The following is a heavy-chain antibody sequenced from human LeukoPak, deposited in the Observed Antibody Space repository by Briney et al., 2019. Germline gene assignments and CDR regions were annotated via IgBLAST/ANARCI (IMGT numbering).Heavy chain of an antibody. Sequence: SETLSLSCTVSGGSISTYYWSWIRQPPGKGLEWIGYIYYSGSTNYNPSLKSRVTISLDTSKNQFSLKLNSVTAADTAVYYCARLVRYYDSSGYYYFDYWGQGTLVTVSS. J-gene: IGHJ4*02. CDR3: ARLVRYYDSSGYYYFDY. V-gene: IGHV4-59*08. CDR1: GGSISTYY. D-gene: IGHD3-22*01. CDR2: IYYSGST.